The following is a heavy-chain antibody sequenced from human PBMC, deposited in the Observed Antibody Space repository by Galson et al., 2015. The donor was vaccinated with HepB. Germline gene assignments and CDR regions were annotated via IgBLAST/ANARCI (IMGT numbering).Heavy chain of an antibody. Sequence: KVSCKASGFTFTSSAVQWVRQARGQRLEWIGWIVVGSGNTNYAQKFQERVTITRDMSTSTAYMELSSLRSEDTAVYYCAAADTAMVGFDYWGQGTLVTVSS. D-gene: IGHD5-18*01. CDR2: IVVGSGNT. CDR3: AAADTAMVGFDY. CDR1: GFTFTSSA. J-gene: IGHJ4*02. V-gene: IGHV1-58*01.